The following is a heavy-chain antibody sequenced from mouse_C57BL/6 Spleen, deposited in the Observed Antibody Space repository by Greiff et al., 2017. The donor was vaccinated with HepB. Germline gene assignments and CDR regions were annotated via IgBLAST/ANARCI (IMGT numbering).Heavy chain of an antibody. V-gene: IGHV3-6*01. Sequence: EVKLVESGPGLVKPSQSLSLTCSVTGYSITSGYYWNWIRQFPGNKLEWMGYISYDGSNNYNPSLKNRISITRDTSKNQFFLKLNSVTTEDTATYYCAREGGSSWYFDVWGTGTTVTVSS. J-gene: IGHJ1*03. D-gene: IGHD1-1*01. CDR2: ISYDGSN. CDR1: GYSITSGYY. CDR3: AREGGSSWYFDV.